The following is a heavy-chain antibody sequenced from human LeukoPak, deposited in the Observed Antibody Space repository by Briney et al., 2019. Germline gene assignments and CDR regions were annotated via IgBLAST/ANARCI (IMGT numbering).Heavy chain of an antibody. J-gene: IGHJ3*02. Sequence: SQTLSLTCTVSGGSISSGSYYWRWIRQPAGTGLEWIGRIYTSGSTNYNPSLKSRVTISVDTSKNQFSLKLSSVTAADTAVYYCARDPGSSDAFDIWGQGTMVTVSS. CDR2: IYTSGST. CDR1: GGSISSGSYY. D-gene: IGHD6-6*01. CDR3: ARDPGSSDAFDI. V-gene: IGHV4-61*02.